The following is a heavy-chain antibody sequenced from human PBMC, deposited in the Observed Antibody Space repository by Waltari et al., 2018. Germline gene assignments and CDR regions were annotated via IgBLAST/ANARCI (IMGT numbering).Heavy chain of an antibody. CDR3: AKDLVTVADALWYFDL. D-gene: IGHD3-22*01. V-gene: IGHV3-23*01. CDR1: GVPFGSFG. CDR2: IRGSSDNT. Sequence: EVQLLESGGGLVQPGGSLRLPCAASGVPFGSFGMCWFRRSPGTGLEWVSAIRGSSDNTVYPDSVKGRFTISRDRSKNTLYLQMGSLRAEDTAVYYCAKDLVTVADALWYFDLWGRGTLVTVSS. J-gene: IGHJ2*01.